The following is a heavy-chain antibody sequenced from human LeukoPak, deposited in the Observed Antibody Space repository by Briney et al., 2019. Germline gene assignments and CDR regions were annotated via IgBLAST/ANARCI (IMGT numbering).Heavy chain of an antibody. Sequence: GGSLRLSCAASGFTFSSYAMSWVRQAPGKGLEWVSAISGSGGSTYYADSVKGRSTISRDNSKNTLYLQMNSLRAEDTAVYYCATQRDYWFGELLNFDYWGQGTLVTVSS. CDR2: ISGSGGST. J-gene: IGHJ4*02. CDR1: GFTFSSYA. V-gene: IGHV3-23*01. D-gene: IGHD3-10*01. CDR3: ATQRDYWFGELLNFDY.